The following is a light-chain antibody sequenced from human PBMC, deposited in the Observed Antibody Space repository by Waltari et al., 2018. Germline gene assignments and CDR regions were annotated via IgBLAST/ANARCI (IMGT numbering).Light chain of an antibody. CDR1: SSDPDDYKY. CDR2: DVS. Sequence: QSALTQPASVSGSPGQSITISCTGTSSDPDDYKYVSWYQQHSGKAPKLMIFDVSNWPSGVSYRFSGSKSGNTASLTISGLQAEDEADYYCSAYTSSSTVIFGGGTKLTVL. V-gene: IGLV2-14*03. CDR3: SAYTSSSTVI. J-gene: IGLJ2*01.